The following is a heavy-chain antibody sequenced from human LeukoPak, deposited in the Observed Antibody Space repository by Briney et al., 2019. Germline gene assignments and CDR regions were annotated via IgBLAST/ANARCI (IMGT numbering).Heavy chain of an antibody. CDR1: GFTFSDYY. CDR3: ARDHRGTSAGITGTTFSD. J-gene: IGHJ4*02. Sequence: GGSLRLSCAASGFTFSDYYMSWIRQAPGKGLEWVSYISSSGSTIYYADSVKGRFTISRDNAKNSLYLQMNSLRAEDTAVYYCARDHRGTSAGITGTTFSDWGQGTLVTVSS. CDR2: ISSSGSTI. D-gene: IGHD1-7*01. V-gene: IGHV3-11*01.